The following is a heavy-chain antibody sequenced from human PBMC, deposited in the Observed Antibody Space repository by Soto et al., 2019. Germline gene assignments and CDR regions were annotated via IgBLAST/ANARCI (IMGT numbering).Heavy chain of an antibody. J-gene: IGHJ6*02. CDR1: GFTFSSYS. CDR3: ARDQQQLGTRYYYYGMDV. D-gene: IGHD6-6*01. Sequence: EVQLVESGGGLVKPGGSLRLSCAASGFTFSSYSMNWVRQAPGKGLEWVSSISSSSSYIYYADSVKGRFTISRDNAKNSLYLQMNSLRAEDTAVYYCARDQQQLGTRYYYYGMDVWGQGTTVTVSS. V-gene: IGHV3-21*01. CDR2: ISSSSSYI.